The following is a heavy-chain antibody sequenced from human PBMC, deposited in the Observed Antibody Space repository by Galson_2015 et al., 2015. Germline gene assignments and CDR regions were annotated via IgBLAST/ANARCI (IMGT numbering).Heavy chain of an antibody. D-gene: IGHD1-1*01. J-gene: IGHJ4*02. CDR3: TTKASNWNVDGREQYFDH. Sequence: SLRLSCAASGFTFDNAWMSWVRQAPGKGLEWVGRIKTKTNGGTTEYAAPVKGRSTLSRDDSENAVYLQMNSLKTEDTAVYYCTTKASNWNVDGREQYFDHWGQGTLVTVSS. V-gene: IGHV3-15*01. CDR1: GFTFDNAW. CDR2: IKTKTNGGTT.